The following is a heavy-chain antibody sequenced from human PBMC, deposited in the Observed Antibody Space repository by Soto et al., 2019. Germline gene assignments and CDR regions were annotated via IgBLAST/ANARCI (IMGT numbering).Heavy chain of an antibody. CDR3: ARAGITMVRGVQGYYFDY. V-gene: IGHV4-59*01. CDR2: IHYSGST. Sequence: QVQLQESGPGLVKPSETLSLTCTVSGGSISSYYWSWIRQPPGKGLEWIGYIHYSGSTNYNPSLKSRLTMSVHTSNTQFSLTLTSVTAADTAVYSCARAGITMVRGVQGYYFDYWGQGTLVTVSS. D-gene: IGHD3-10*01. CDR1: GGSISSYY. J-gene: IGHJ4*02.